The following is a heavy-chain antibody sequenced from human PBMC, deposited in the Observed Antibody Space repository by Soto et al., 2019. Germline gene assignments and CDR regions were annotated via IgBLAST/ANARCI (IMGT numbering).Heavy chain of an antibody. CDR3: ARHWGGSYYYDSSGYYLF. D-gene: IGHD3-22*01. CDR2: IDPSDSYT. Sequence: GSLKISCKGSGYSFTSYWISWVRQMPGKGLEWMGRIDPSDSYTNYSPSFQGHVTISADKSISTAYLPWSSLKASDTAMYYCARHWGGSYYYDSSGYYLFWGQGTLVTVSS. V-gene: IGHV5-10-1*01. J-gene: IGHJ4*02. CDR1: GYSFTSYW.